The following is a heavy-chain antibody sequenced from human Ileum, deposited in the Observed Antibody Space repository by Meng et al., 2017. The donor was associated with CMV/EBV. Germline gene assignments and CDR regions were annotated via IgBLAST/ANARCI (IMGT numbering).Heavy chain of an antibody. Sequence: CEASGFTFSSYPMSWVRQTPEKGLEWVSLIRSDGTTTSYADSVKGRFTISRDTSTNTLYLQMNSLRAEDTAVYYCAKGDYINPPYFDSWGQGTLVTVSS. CDR3: AKGDYINPPYFDS. V-gene: IGHV3-23*03. J-gene: IGHJ4*02. D-gene: IGHD4-11*01. CDR2: IRSDGTTT. CDR1: GFTFSSYP.